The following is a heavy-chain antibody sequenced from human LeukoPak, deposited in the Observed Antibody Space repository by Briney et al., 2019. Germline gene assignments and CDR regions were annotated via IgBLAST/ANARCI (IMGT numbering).Heavy chain of an antibody. J-gene: IGHJ4*02. CDR3: ARDQTPGKYITGTGNLDY. Sequence: GGSLRLSCAASGFTFSSYAMHWVRQAPGKGLEWVAVISYDGSNKYYADSVKGRFTISRDNSKNTLYLQVNSLRAEDTAVYYCARDQTPGKYITGTGNLDYWGQGTLVTVSS. V-gene: IGHV3-30-3*01. D-gene: IGHD1-20*01. CDR2: ISYDGSNK. CDR1: GFTFSSYA.